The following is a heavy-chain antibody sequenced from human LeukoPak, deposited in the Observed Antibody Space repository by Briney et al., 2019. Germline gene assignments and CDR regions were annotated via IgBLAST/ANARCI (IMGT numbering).Heavy chain of an antibody. CDR3: ARASYDFWSGFNWFDP. CDR1: GGSISSYY. Sequence: PSETLSLTCTVSGGSISSYYWSWIRQPPGKGLEWIGYIYYSGSTNYNPSLKSRVTISVDTSKNQFSLKLSSVTAADTAVYYCARASYDFWSGFNWFDPWGQGTLVTVSS. D-gene: IGHD3-3*01. J-gene: IGHJ5*02. V-gene: IGHV4-59*01. CDR2: IYYSGST.